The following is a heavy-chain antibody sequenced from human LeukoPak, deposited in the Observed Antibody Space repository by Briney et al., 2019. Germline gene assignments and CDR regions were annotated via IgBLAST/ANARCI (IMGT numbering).Heavy chain of an antibody. CDR2: IYPGDSDT. Sequence: GESLKISCKGSGYSFTSYWIGWVRQMPGKGLEWMGIIYPGDSDTRYSPSFQGQVTISADKSISTAYLQWSSLKASDTVMYYCARIDSMAAGTEYYFDYWGQGTLVTVSS. CDR3: ARIDSMAAGTEYYFDY. D-gene: IGHD6-13*01. V-gene: IGHV5-51*01. J-gene: IGHJ4*02. CDR1: GYSFTSYW.